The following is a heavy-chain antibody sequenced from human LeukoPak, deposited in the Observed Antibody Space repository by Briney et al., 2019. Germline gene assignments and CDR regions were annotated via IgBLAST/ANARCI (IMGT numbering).Heavy chain of an antibody. Sequence: ASVKVSCKASGYTFTSYYMHWVRQAPGQGLEWMGIINLSGGSTNYAQKFRGRVTMTKDTSTSTVYMELSRLSSEDTAVFFCARAQYCSGAKCYFDYWGQGTLVTVSS. CDR1: GYTFTSYY. J-gene: IGHJ4*02. CDR2: INLSGGST. D-gene: IGHD2-15*01. V-gene: IGHV1-46*01. CDR3: ARAQYCSGAKCYFDY.